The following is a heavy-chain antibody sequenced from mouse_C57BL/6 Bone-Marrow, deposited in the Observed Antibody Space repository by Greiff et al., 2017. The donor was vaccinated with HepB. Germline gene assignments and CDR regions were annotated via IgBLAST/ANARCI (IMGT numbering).Heavy chain of an antibody. J-gene: IGHJ3*01. CDR1: GYTFTDYE. Sequence: VQLQQSGAELVRPGASVTLSCKASGYTFTDYEMHWVKQTPVHGLEWIGAIDPETGGTAYNQKFKGKAILTADKSSSTAYMELRSLTSEDSAVYYCTRRRYWDGFAYWGQGTLVTVSA. D-gene: IGHD4-1*01. CDR2: IDPETGGT. V-gene: IGHV1-15*01. CDR3: TRRRYWDGFAY.